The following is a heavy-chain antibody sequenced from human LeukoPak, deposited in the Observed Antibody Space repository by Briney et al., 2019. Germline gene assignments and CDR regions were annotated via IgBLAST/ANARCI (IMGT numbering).Heavy chain of an antibody. V-gene: IGHV3-43*01. CDR2: AGWAGGTT. D-gene: IGHD3-10*02. CDR1: GFNFDRYT. J-gene: IGHJ4*02. CDR3: AKELDTMFFDY. Sequence: GGSLRLSCATSGFNFDRYTIHWVRQAPGKGLEWVSLAGWAGGTTFYSDSVRGRFTITRDSGRKSVYLQMNSLTTDDTAFYFCAKELDTMFFDYWGQGALVTVSS.